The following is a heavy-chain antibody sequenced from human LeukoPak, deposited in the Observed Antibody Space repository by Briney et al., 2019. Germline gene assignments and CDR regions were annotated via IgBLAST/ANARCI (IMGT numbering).Heavy chain of an antibody. Sequence: SETLSLTCTVSGGSISSGGYSWSWIRQPPGKGLEWIGDIYHSGSTYYNPSLKSRVTISVDRSKNQFSLKLSSVTAADTAVYYCARGISSSTYGSGSYMPMYYFDYWGQGTLVTVSS. V-gene: IGHV4-30-2*01. J-gene: IGHJ4*02. CDR1: GGSISSGGYS. CDR3: ARGISSSTYGSGSYMPMYYFDY. CDR2: IYHSGST. D-gene: IGHD3-10*01.